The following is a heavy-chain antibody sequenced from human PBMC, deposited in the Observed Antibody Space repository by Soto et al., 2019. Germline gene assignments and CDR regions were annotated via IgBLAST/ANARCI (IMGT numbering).Heavy chain of an antibody. CDR1: GYTFNMHS. CDR3: ARGGTPLVGPWYFDL. CDR2: IGHNGDVK. J-gene: IGHJ2*01. V-gene: IGHV3-30*09. D-gene: IGHD5-18*01. Sequence: QVQLVESGGGVVQPGTALTLSCEGSGYTFNMHSIHWIRQIPGKGLEWVAVIGHNGDVKVYGDSVKGRFALSSDNSKDTGFLQMISLRTADTAMYYCARGGTPLVGPWYFDLWGRGTLVSVSS.